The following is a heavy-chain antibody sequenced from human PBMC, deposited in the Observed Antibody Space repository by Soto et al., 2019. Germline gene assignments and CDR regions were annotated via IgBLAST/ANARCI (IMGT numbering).Heavy chain of an antibody. CDR1: GGYFNDNY. J-gene: IGHJ5*02. Sequence: QVQLQQWGAGLLKPSETLSLSCAVYGGYFNDNYYTWFRQPPGKGLEWIGEISRSGTTKYIRSLKSRDTTSFDTSKTQVSLKVTSVTAADTAVYYCATSLWFGTQVELWGQGALVTVSS. CDR2: ISRSGTT. CDR3: ATSLWFGTQVEL. V-gene: IGHV4-34*01. D-gene: IGHD3-10*01.